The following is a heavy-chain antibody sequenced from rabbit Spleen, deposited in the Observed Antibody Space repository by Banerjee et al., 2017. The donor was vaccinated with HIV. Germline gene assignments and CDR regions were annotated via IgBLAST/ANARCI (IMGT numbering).Heavy chain of an antibody. J-gene: IGHJ6*01. CDR3: ARDTSSSFSSYGMDL. CDR1: GFSFSSYY. Sequence: QEQLEESGGGLVQPEGSLTLACTASGFSFSSYYMCWVRQAPGKGLEWIACIDTGFGGTTYSASWAKGRFTISKTSSTTVTLRMTSLTAADRATYFCARDTSSSFSSYGMDLWGPGTLVTVS. V-gene: IGHV1S45*01. D-gene: IGHD1-1*01. CDR2: IDTGFGGTT.